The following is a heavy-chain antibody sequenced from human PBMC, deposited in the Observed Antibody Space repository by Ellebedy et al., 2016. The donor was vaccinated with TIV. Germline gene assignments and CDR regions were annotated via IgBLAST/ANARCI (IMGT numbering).Heavy chain of an antibody. CDR1: GGSISSYY. Sequence: SETLSLTCTVSGGSISSYYWSWIRQPPGKGLGWIGSIYYSGSTYYNPSLKSRVTISVDTSKNQFSLKLSSVTAADTAVYYCARWSNSSGRRYGNWFDPWGQGTLVTVSS. CDR2: IYYSGST. CDR3: ARWSNSSGRRYGNWFDP. J-gene: IGHJ5*02. D-gene: IGHD6-19*01. V-gene: IGHV4-39*01.